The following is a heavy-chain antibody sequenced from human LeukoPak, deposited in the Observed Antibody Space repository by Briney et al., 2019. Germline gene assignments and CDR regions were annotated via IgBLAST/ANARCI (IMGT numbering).Heavy chain of an antibody. Sequence: GGSLRLSCAASGFTFSSYSMNWVRQAPGKGLEWVSSISSSSSYIYYADSVKGRFTISRDNAENSLYLQMNSLRAEDTAVYYCARDGLAVAGSDYWGQGTLVTVSS. CDR1: GFTFSSYS. V-gene: IGHV3-21*01. CDR3: ARDGLAVAGSDY. J-gene: IGHJ4*02. CDR2: ISSSSSYI. D-gene: IGHD6-19*01.